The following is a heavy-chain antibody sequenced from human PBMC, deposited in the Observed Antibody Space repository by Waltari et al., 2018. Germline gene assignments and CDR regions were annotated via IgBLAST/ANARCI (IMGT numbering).Heavy chain of an antibody. V-gene: IGHV1-69*01. D-gene: IGHD3-3*01. J-gene: IGHJ6*02. Sequence: QVQLVQSGAEVKKPGSSVKVSCKASGGTFSSYAINWVRQAPGQGLEWMGGIIPIFGTANYAQKFQGRVTITADESTSTAYMELSSLRSEDTAVYYCASPTYYDFWSGYFQSYYYYGMDVWGQGTTVTVSS. CDR3: ASPTYYDFWSGYFQSYYYYGMDV. CDR2: IIPIFGTA. CDR1: GGTFSSYA.